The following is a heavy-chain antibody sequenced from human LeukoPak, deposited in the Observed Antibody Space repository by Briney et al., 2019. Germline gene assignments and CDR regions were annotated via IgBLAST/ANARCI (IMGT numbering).Heavy chain of an antibody. CDR3: ARVAYYYDSSGYYPLGDY. D-gene: IGHD3-22*01. CDR2: INWNGGST. CDR1: GFTFDDYG. J-gene: IGHJ4*02. Sequence: PGGSLRLSCAASGFTFDDYGMSWVRQAPGKGLEWVSGINWNGGSTGYADSVKVRFTISRDNAKNSLYLQMNSLRAEDTALYYCARVAYYYDSSGYYPLGDYWGQGTLVTVSS. V-gene: IGHV3-20*04.